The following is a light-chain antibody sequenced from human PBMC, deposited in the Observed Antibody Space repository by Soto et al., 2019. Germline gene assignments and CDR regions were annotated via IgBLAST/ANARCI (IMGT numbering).Light chain of an antibody. J-gene: IGKJ2*01. CDR2: AAS. CDR1: QGLSSY. V-gene: IGKV1-9*01. CDR3: KQLNSYPHT. Sequence: DIQLTQSPSFLSASLGDRVTITCRASQGLSSYLAWYQQKPGKAPKLLIYAASTLQSGVPSRFSGSRSGTEFTLTISSLQPEDFATYYCKQLNSYPHTFGKGTKVEIX.